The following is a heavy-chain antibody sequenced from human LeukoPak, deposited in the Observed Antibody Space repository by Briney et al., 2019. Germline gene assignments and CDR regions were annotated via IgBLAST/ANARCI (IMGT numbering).Heavy chain of an antibody. CDR3: AKDIRNSGSYYSGLAFDY. D-gene: IGHD1-26*01. Sequence: GGSLRLSCAASGFTFDDYAMHWVRQAPGKGLEWVSGISWNSGSIGYADSVKGRFTISRDNAKNSLYLQMNSLRAEDTALYYCAKDIRNSGSYYSGLAFDYWGQGTLVTVSS. V-gene: IGHV3-9*01. CDR1: GFTFDDYA. CDR2: ISWNSGSI. J-gene: IGHJ4*02.